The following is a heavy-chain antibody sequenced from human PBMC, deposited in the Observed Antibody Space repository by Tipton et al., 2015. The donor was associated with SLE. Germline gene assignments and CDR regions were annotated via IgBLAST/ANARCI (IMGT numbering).Heavy chain of an antibody. CDR2: ISSSSSYI. Sequence: GSLRLSCAASGFTFSSYSMNWVRQAPGKGLEWVSSISSSSSYIYYADSVKGRFTISRDNAKNSLYLQMNSLRAEDTAVYYCARDLSHLYCSSTSCQHGMDVWGQGTTVTVSS. CDR3: ARDLSHLYCSSTSCQHGMDV. D-gene: IGHD2-2*01. V-gene: IGHV3-21*03. CDR1: GFTFSSYS. J-gene: IGHJ6*02.